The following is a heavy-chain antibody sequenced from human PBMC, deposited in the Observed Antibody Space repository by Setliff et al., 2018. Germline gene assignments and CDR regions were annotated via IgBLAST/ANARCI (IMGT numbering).Heavy chain of an antibody. CDR3: ARGSIVGPTRGDFDF. CDR1: GYTFTSYG. J-gene: IGHJ4*02. CDR2: IIPITGTT. D-gene: IGHD1-26*01. V-gene: IGHV1-69*05. Sequence: RASVKVSCKASGYTFTSYGISWVRQAPGQGLEWMGWIIPITGTTNYAQRFQGRITISTDESSSTVYMEMSRLKSEDTAVYYCARGSIVGPTRGDFDFWGLGTLVTVSS.